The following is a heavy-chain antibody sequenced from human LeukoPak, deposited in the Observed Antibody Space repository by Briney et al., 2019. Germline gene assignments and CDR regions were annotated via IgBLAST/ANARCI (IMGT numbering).Heavy chain of an antibody. CDR1: GGSISSYY. D-gene: IGHD5-12*01. V-gene: IGHV4-59*01. CDR3: ARATWEATGYFDY. Sequence: SETLSLTCTVSGGSISSYYWSWIRQPPGKGLELIGYIYYSGSTNYNPSLKSRVTILVDTSKNQFSLKLSSVTAADTAVYYCARATWEATGYFDYWGQGTLVTVSS. CDR2: IYYSGST. J-gene: IGHJ4*02.